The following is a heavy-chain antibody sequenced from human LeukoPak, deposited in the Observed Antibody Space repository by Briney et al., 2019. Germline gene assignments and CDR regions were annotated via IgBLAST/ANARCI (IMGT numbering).Heavy chain of an antibody. Sequence: PGGSLRLSCEASGFAFSFFAMSWLRQAPGKGLEWVSYIINSGGTVYYTDSVQGRFTISRDNARNSLFLQMNSLRDEDTAVYYCARVGRGVYGMDVWGQGTTVTVSS. CDR2: IINSGGTV. D-gene: IGHD3-10*01. CDR3: ARVGRGVYGMDV. J-gene: IGHJ6*02. V-gene: IGHV3-48*02. CDR1: GFAFSFFA.